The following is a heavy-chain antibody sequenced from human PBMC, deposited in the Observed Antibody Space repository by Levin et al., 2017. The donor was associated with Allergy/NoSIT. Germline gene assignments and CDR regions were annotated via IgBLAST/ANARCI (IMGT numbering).Heavy chain of an antibody. Sequence: GESLKISCAASGFTFSSYGMHWVRQAPGKGLEWVAVISYDGSNKYYADSVKGRFTISRDNSKNTLYLQMNSLRAEDTAVYYCAKVELGRGAAGAFDIWGQGTMVTVSS. J-gene: IGHJ3*02. CDR2: ISYDGSNK. CDR3: AKVELGRGAAGAFDI. CDR1: GFTFSSYG. V-gene: IGHV3-30*18. D-gene: IGHD3-16*01.